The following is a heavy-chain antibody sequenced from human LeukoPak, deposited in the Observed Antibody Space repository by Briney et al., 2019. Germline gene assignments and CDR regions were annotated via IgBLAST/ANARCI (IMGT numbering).Heavy chain of an antibody. CDR2: IYPGDSDT. D-gene: IGHD2-15*01. Sequence: GGSLKISCKGSGYSFSSYWIAWVRQMPGKGLEWMGIIYPGDSDTRYSPSFQGQVTISADKSISTAYLQWSSLKASDTAMYFCARQYCNGGSCYSDYWGQGTLVTVSS. J-gene: IGHJ4*02. V-gene: IGHV5-51*01. CDR1: GYSFSSYW. CDR3: ARQYCNGGSCYSDY.